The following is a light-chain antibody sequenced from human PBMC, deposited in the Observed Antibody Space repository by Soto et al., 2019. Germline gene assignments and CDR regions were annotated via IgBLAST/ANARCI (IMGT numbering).Light chain of an antibody. Sequence: QSVLTQPPSASGTPGQRVTISCSGSSSNIGSNTVIWYQQLPGTAPKLLIYSNNQRPSGVPDRFSGSKSGTSASLAISGLQSEDEADYYCAAWDDSLNGPNYVFGTGTKLTVL. V-gene: IGLV1-44*01. CDR3: AAWDDSLNGPNYV. CDR1: SSNIGSNT. CDR2: SNN. J-gene: IGLJ1*01.